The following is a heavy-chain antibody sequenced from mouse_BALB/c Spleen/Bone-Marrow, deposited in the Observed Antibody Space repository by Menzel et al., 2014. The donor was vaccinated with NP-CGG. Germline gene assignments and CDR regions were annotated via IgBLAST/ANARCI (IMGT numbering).Heavy chain of an antibody. D-gene: IGHD2-4*01. CDR1: GFSLTTYG. CDR3: ARAHYDYFLFDY. Sequence: VQLQQSGPGLVAPSQSLSITCTVSGFSLTTYGVHWVRQPPGKGLEWLGVIWAGGSTNYNSALMSRLSISKDNSKSQVFLKMNSLQTDDTAMYYCARAHYDYFLFDYWGQGTTLTVSS. CDR2: IWAGGST. V-gene: IGHV2-9*02. J-gene: IGHJ2*01.